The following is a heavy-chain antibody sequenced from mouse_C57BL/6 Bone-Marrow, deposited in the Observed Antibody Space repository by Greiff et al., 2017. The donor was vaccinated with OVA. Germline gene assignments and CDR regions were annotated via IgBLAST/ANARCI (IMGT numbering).Heavy chain of an antibody. Sequence: EVQRVESVAELVRPGASVKLSCTASGFNIKNTYMHWVKQRPEQGLEWIGRIDPANGNTKYAPKFQGKATITADTSSNTAYLQLSSLTSEDTAIYYCAPAYYSNYGYFDVWGTGTTVTVSS. CDR3: APAYYSNYGYFDV. CDR1: GFNIKNTY. J-gene: IGHJ1*03. CDR2: IDPANGNT. V-gene: IGHV14-3*01. D-gene: IGHD2-5*01.